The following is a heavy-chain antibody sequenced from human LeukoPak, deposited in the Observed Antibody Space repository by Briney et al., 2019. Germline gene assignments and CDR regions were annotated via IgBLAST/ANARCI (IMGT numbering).Heavy chain of an antibody. CDR3: AREPDGSLDFDY. D-gene: IGHD1-26*01. CDR1: GYTFTGYY. Sequence: ASVKVSCKASGYTFTGYYMHWVRQAPGQGLEWVGWINPNSGSTNYAQKFQGRVTMTRDTSISTPYMAVSRLRYDHRAVYYFAREPDGSLDFDYWGQGTLVTVSS. V-gene: IGHV1-2*02. CDR2: INPNSGST. J-gene: IGHJ4*02.